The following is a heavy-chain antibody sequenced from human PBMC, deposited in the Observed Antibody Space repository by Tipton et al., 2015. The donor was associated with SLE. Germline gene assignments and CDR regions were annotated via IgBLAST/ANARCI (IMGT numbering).Heavy chain of an antibody. Sequence: TLSLTCTVSGGSIRSYYWTWIRQPPGKRLEWIAYIYHSGITNYNPSLQSRVTISVDRSKNQFSLKLSSVTAADTAQYYCARINVPTAMDFYYYYMDVWGNGTTVTVSS. CDR3: ARINVPTAMDFYYYYMDV. V-gene: IGHV4-59*12. D-gene: IGHD2-2*01. CDR1: GGSIRSYY. CDR2: IYHSGIT. J-gene: IGHJ6*03.